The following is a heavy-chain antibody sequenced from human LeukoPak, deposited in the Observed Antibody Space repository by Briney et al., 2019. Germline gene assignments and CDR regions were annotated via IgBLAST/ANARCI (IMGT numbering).Heavy chain of an antibody. CDR2: INPNSGGT. V-gene: IGHV1-2*02. Sequence: ASVKVSCKASGYTFTGPYMHWVRQAPGRGLEWMGWINPNSGGTNYAQNFQGRVTMTRDTSFSTAYMEVSRLRSDDTAVYYCGRDLLPMTIAGIINDWGQGTLVTVSA. CDR3: GRDLLPMTIAGIIND. D-gene: IGHD1-20*01. CDR1: GYTFTGPY. J-gene: IGHJ4*02.